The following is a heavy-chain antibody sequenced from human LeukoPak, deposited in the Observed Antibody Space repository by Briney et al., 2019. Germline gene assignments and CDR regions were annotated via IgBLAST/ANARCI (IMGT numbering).Heavy chain of an antibody. Sequence: ASVKVSCKASGYTFTSYDINWVRQATGQGLEWMGRMNPNSGDTGYAQKFQGRVTMTRNTSISTAYMELSSLRSEDTAVYYCARGASDDFWSGPVDVWGQGSTVTVSS. CDR2: MNPNSGDT. V-gene: IGHV1-8*01. CDR1: GYTFTSYD. CDR3: ARGASDDFWSGPVDV. J-gene: IGHJ6*02. D-gene: IGHD3-3*01.